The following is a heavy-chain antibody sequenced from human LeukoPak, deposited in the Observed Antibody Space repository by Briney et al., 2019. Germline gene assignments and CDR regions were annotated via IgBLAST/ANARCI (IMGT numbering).Heavy chain of an antibody. V-gene: IGHV3-7*01. CDR1: GFTFSRFW. CDR3: ARDGGNSGYDLFDY. D-gene: IGHD5-12*01. CDR2: INGDGGEN. Sequence: GGSLRLSCAASGFTFSRFWMTWVRQAPGKGLEWVANINGDGGENFYVDSVRGRFTISRDNAKNSLYLQMNSLRVEDTAVYYCARDGGNSGYDLFDYWGQGTLVTVSS. J-gene: IGHJ4*02.